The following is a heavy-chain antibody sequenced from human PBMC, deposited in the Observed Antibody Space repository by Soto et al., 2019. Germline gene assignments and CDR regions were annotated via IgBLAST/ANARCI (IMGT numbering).Heavy chain of an antibody. D-gene: IGHD6-6*01. CDR3: AKGAIEYSSSPGYYYYGMDV. V-gene: IGHV1-3*01. J-gene: IGHJ6*02. CDR2: INAGNGNT. Sequence: ASVKFSCKASGYRFTSYAMHLVRQAPGQRLDWMGWINAGNGNTKYSQKFQGRVTITRDTSASTAYMELSSLRSEDTAVYYCAKGAIEYSSSPGYYYYGMDVWGQGTTVTVSS. CDR1: GYRFTSYA.